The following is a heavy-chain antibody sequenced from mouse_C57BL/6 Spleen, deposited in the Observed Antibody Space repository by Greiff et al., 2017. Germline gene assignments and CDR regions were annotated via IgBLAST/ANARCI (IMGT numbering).Heavy chain of an antibody. V-gene: IGHV1-61*01. Sequence: VQLQQPGAELVRPGSSVKLSCKASGYTFTSYWMDWVKQRPGQGLEWIGNIYPSDSETHYNQKFKDKATLTVDKSSSTAYMQLSSLTSEDSAVYYCARGLYGNYAWFAYWGQGTLVTVSA. J-gene: IGHJ3*01. D-gene: IGHD2-1*01. CDR1: GYTFTSYW. CDR3: ARGLYGNYAWFAY. CDR2: IYPSDSET.